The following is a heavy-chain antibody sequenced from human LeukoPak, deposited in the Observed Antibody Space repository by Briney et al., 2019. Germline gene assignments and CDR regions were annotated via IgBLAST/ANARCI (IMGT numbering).Heavy chain of an antibody. D-gene: IGHD3-22*01. Sequence: PGGSLRLSCAASGFTFSSYAMSWVRQAPGKGLEWVSAISGSGGSTYYADSVKGRFTISRDNSKNTLYLQMNSLRAEDTAVYYCTKAKVQYYDLFDIWGQGTMVTVSS. CDR2: ISGSGGST. V-gene: IGHV3-23*01. CDR3: TKAKVQYYDLFDI. CDR1: GFTFSSYA. J-gene: IGHJ3*02.